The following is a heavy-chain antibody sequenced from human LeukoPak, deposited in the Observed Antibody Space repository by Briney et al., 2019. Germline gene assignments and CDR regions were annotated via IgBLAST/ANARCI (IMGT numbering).Heavy chain of an antibody. V-gene: IGHV5-51*01. CDR2: IYPADSDT. CDR1: GYGFTSYW. J-gene: IGHJ3*01. D-gene: IGHD3-22*01. Sequence: KLGESLKISCKGSGYGFTSYWITWVRQMPGKGLEYMGIIYPADSDTRYSPSLQGRVSISADRSTRTAYLHLSSLEASDTAMYYCARSYDSSGYYREGAFDVWGQGTKVTVSS. CDR3: ARSYDSSGYYREGAFDV.